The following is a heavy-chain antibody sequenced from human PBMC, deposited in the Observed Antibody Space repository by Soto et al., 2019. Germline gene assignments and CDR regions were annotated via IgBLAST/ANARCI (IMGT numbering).Heavy chain of an antibody. CDR2: IWYDGSNK. CDR1: GFTFSSYG. V-gene: IGHV3-33*01. Sequence: GGSLRLSCAASGFTFSSYGMHWVRQAPGKGLEWVAVIWYDGSNKYYADSVKGRFTISRDNSKNTLYLQMNSLRAEDTAVYYCARETVPTIKPTFDSWGQGTLVTVSS. J-gene: IGHJ4*02. CDR3: ARETVPTIKPTFDS. D-gene: IGHD5-12*01.